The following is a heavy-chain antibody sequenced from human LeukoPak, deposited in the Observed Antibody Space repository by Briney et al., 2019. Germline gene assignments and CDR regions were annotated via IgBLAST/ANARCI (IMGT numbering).Heavy chain of an antibody. J-gene: IGHJ5*02. CDR2: IKPDSGDT. V-gene: IGHV1-2*02. Sequence: ASVKVSCKASGYTFSNYYIHWVRQAPGQGLEWMGVIKPDSGDTNYAQRFQGRVTMTRDTSITTAYMELNRLTSDDTAVYYCVRDRPHNWFDPWGQGTLVTVSS. CDR3: VRDRPHNWFDP. CDR1: GYTFSNYY.